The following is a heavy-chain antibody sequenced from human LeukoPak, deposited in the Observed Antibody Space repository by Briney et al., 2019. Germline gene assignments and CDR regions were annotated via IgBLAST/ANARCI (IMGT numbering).Heavy chain of an antibody. CDR3: ANPRYDSSGYYYVD. J-gene: IGHJ4*02. CDR2: INAGNGNT. CDR1: GYIFTTYA. Sequence: GASVKVSCKASGYIFTTYAMHWVRQAPGQRLEWMGWINAGNGNTKYSPEFQGRVTITRDTSASTAYMELSSLRSEDTAVYYCANPRYDSSGYYYVDWGQGTLVTVSS. D-gene: IGHD3-22*01. V-gene: IGHV1-3*01.